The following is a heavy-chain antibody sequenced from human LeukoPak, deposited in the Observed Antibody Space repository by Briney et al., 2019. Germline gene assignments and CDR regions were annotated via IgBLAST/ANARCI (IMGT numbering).Heavy chain of an antibody. CDR2: INTNTGNP. CDR1: GYTFTSYA. D-gene: IGHD4/OR15-4a*01. J-gene: IGHJ6*02. Sequence: ASVKVSCTASGYTFTSYAMNWVRQAPGQGLEWMGWINTNTGNPTYAQGFTGRFVFSLDTSVSTAYLQISSLKAEDTAVYYCARDWTMAFYYYYGMDVWGQGTTVTVSS. V-gene: IGHV7-4-1*02. CDR3: ARDWTMAFYYYYGMDV.